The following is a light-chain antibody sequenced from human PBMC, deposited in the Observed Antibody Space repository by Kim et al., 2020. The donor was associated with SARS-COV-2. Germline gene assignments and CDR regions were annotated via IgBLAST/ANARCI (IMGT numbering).Light chain of an antibody. Sequence: DIVMTQSPLSLPVTPGEPASISCRSSQSLLHSNGYNYLDWYLQKPGQSPQLLIYLGSNRASGVPDRFSGSGSGTDFTLKISRVGAGDVGVYCFMQALRTPLAFGGGTKVDSK. V-gene: IGKV2-28*01. CDR2: LGS. CDR1: QSLLHSNGYNY. CDR3: MQALRTPLA. J-gene: IGKJ4*01.